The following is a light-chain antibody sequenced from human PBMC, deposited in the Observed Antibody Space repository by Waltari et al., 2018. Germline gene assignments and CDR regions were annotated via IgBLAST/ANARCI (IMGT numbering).Light chain of an antibody. CDR1: QSVRTPY. V-gene: IGKV3-20*01. CDR3: QQYGGPPPLT. CDR2: GGS. Sequence: ETVLTQSPGTLSLSPGDRATLSCRASQSVRTPYLAWYHQRPGQAPRLLIYGGSKRVTGIPDRFSGSGSGTHFTLTINKLDSGDCGVYYCQQYGGPPPLTFGGGTKVEIK. J-gene: IGKJ4*01.